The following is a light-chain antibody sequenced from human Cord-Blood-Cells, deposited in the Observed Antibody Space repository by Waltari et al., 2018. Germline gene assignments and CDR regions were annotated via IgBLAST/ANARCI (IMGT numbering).Light chain of an antibody. CDR1: RGDVGSYHL. V-gene: IGLV2-23*01. J-gene: IGLJ3*02. CDR2: EGS. CDR3: CSYAGSSTWV. Sequence: QSDLTQPASVSGSPGQSITRSCPGTRGDVGSYHLCPWYQQHPGKAPKRMMYEGSKRPSGVSNRFSGSKSGNTASLTISGLQAKYEADYYRCSYAGSSTWVFGGGTKLTVL.